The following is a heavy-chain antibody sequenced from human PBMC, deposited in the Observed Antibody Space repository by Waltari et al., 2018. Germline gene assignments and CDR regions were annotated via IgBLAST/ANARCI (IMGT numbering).Heavy chain of an antibody. V-gene: IGHV1-69*14. CDR2: IIPIFGTT. D-gene: IGHD2-15*01. Sequence: QVQLVESGAEVKKSGSSVKVSCKASGGTFSNYGISWVRQAPGQGLEWMGGIIPIFGTTNYAQKFQGRVTITADKSTSTVYMELSSLRSEDTAVYYCARELGTCCSGCFQNWFDPWGQGTLVTVSS. CDR1: GGTFSNYG. CDR3: ARELGTCCSGCFQNWFDP. J-gene: IGHJ5*02.